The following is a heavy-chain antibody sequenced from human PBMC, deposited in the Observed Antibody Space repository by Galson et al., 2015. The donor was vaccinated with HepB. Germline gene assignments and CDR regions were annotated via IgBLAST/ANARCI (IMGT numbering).Heavy chain of an antibody. CDR3: VRDDALWSWYFDS. V-gene: IGHV3-30*03. J-gene: IGHJ4*02. D-gene: IGHD3-10*01. CDR1: GFTFSKFG. Sequence: SLRLSCAASGFTFSKFGMHWVRQAPGKGLEWVTVISSDGNKKYYGDSVRGRFTVSRDNARDSLYLQMNSLRVEDTAVYYCVRDDALWSWYFDSWGQGILVTVSS. CDR2: ISSDGNKK.